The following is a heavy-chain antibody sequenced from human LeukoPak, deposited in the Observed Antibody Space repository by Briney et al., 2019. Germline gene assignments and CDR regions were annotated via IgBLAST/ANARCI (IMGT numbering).Heavy chain of an antibody. D-gene: IGHD2-2*01. CDR3: ARRYCSSATCCQFDY. CDR2: INPNSGGT. Sequence: ASVKVSCKASGYTFTGYYMHWVRQAPGQGLEWMGWINPNSGGTNYAQKFQGRVTMTRDTSISTAYMELSSLRSDGTAVYYCARRYCSSATCCQFDYWGQGTLVTVSS. V-gene: IGHV1-2*02. J-gene: IGHJ4*02. CDR1: GYTFTGYY.